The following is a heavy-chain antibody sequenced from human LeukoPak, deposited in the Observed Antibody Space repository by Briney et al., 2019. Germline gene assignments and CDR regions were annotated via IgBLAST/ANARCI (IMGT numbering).Heavy chain of an antibody. CDR3: AKFEGALLGNYYMDV. CDR1: GFPFSDFA. J-gene: IGHJ6*03. CDR2: ISGGGDNT. V-gene: IGHV3-23*01. Sequence: GGSLRLSCAVSGFPFSDFAMSWVRQAPGKGLEWVSTISGGGDNTYFADSVKGRFTNSRDNSKNTLFLQMVSLRAEDTAVYYCAKFEGALLGNYYMDVWGKGTTVTVSS.